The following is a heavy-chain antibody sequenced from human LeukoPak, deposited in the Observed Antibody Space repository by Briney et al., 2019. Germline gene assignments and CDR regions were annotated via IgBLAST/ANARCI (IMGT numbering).Heavy chain of an antibody. CDR3: ARGCSYSSSWLSGHVVNWFDP. CDR2: ISSSSSYI. V-gene: IGHV3-21*01. J-gene: IGHJ5*02. Sequence: GGSLRLSCAASRFTFSSYSMNWVRQAPGKGLEWVSSISSSSSYIYYADSVKGRFTISRDNAKNSLYLQMNSLRAEDTAVYYCARGCSYSSSWLSGHVVNWFDPWGQGALVTVSS. CDR1: RFTFSSYS. D-gene: IGHD6-13*01.